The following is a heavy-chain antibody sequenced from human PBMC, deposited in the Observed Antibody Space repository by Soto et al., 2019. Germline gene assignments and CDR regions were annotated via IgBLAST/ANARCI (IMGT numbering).Heavy chain of an antibody. CDR2: IRASGSTT. Sequence: PGGSVRRYCVASGFTLGNNTMSWVRQAPGKGLEWVSAIRASGSTTYYADSVKGRFIISRDISRNTLYVQMNSLKAEDTAVYYCAKGXLYSESSGRAGFDAFDIWGQGTMVTVS. D-gene: IGHD3-22*01. CDR3: AKGXLYSESSGRAGFDAFDI. V-gene: IGHV3-23*01. J-gene: IGHJ3*02. CDR1: GFTLGNNT.